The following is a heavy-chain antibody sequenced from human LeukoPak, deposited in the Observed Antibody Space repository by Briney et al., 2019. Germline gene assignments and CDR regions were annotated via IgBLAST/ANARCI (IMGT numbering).Heavy chain of an antibody. CDR2: IRSKANSYAT. CDR3: TRHLIVGAIRYFQH. V-gene: IGHV3-73*01. CDR1: GFTFSGSA. J-gene: IGHJ1*01. Sequence: PGGSLRLSCAAPGFTFSGSAMHWVRQASGKGLEWVGRIRSKANSYATAYAASVKGRFTISRDDSKNTAYLQMNSLKTEDTAVYYCTRHLIVGAIRYFQHWGQGTLVTVSS. D-gene: IGHD1-26*01.